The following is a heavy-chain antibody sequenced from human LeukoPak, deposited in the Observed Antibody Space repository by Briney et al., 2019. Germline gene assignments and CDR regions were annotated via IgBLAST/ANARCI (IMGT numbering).Heavy chain of an antibody. V-gene: IGHV3-23*01. CDR1: GFTFSDDT. Sequence: GGSLRLSCAASGFTFSDDTMGWVRQAPGKGLEWVSAISGAGGSTYYADSVKGRFTISRDNSKNTVYLQMNSLSAEDTALYYCANRAKWPAFDYWGQGTLVTVSS. J-gene: IGHJ4*02. D-gene: IGHD5-12*01. CDR2: ISGAGGST. CDR3: ANRAKWPAFDY.